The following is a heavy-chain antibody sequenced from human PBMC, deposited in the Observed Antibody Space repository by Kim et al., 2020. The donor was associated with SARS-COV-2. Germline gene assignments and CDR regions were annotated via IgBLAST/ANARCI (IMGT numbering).Heavy chain of an antibody. J-gene: IGHJ4*02. CDR2: IYYSGST. CDR1: GASISSSRYY. V-gene: IGHV4-39*01. D-gene: IGHD1-20*01. CDR3: ARNMYNWNYGDY. Sequence: SETLSLTRTVSGASISSSRYYWGWIRQPPGKGLEWIGAIYYSGSTYYNPTLKSRVTISVDTSKNQFSLKLNSVTAADTAVYYCARNMYNWNYGDYWGQGTLVTVSS.